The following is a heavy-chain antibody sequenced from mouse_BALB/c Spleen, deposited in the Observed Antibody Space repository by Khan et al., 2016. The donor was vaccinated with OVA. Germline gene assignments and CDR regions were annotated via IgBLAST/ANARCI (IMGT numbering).Heavy chain of an antibody. CDR1: GYTFTNYD. CDR2: IFPGDGSA. V-gene: IGHV1-85*01. D-gene: IGHD1-1*02. Sequence: QVQLKQSGAELVKPGASVKLSCKASGYTFTNYDLNWVRLRPEQGLEWIGWIFPGDGSAKYNEKFEGKATLTTDKSSSTAYMQLSRLTSEDSAVYFWELHYYGGVLYWYFDVWGAGTAVTVSS. J-gene: IGHJ1*02. CDR3: ELHYYGGVLYWYFDV.